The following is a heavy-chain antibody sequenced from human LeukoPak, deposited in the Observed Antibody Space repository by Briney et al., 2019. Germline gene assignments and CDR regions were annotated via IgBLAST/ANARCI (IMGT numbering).Heavy chain of an antibody. V-gene: IGHV3-48*01. J-gene: IGHJ4*02. D-gene: IGHD5-18*01. CDR2: ISYSGNTI. CDR1: GFTFSSYS. Sequence: GGSLRLSCTASGFTFSSYSMNWVRQAPGKGLEWVSYISYSGNTIYYADSVKGRFTISRDNSKNTLYLQMNSLRAEDTAVYYCAKQESYGLDYWGQGALVTVSS. CDR3: AKQESYGLDY.